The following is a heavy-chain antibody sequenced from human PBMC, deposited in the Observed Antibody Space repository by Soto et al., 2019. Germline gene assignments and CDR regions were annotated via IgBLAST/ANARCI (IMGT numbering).Heavy chain of an antibody. D-gene: IGHD3-3*01. Sequence: SETLSLTCTVSGGSISSYYWSWIRQPPGKGLEWIGYIYYSGSTNYNPSLKSRVTISVDTSKNQFSLKLSSVTAADTAVYYCAREASWILEWLLYLGEDYYYYYGMDVWGQGTTVTVSS. CDR3: AREASWILEWLLYLGEDYYYYYGMDV. J-gene: IGHJ6*02. V-gene: IGHV4-4*08. CDR2: IYYSGST. CDR1: GGSISSYY.